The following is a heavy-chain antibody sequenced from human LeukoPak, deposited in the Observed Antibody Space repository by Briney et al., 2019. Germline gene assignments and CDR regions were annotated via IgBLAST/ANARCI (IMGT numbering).Heavy chain of an antibody. J-gene: IGHJ6*02. Sequence: SQTLYLTCAVSGGSISSDDYYWSWIRQPPGKGLEWIGHIYYSGSTYYNPSLKSRVTISVDTSKNQFSLKLSSVTAADTAVYYCAREGGDSVSYYFGMDVWGQGTTVTVSS. CDR2: IYYSGST. CDR3: AREGGDSVSYYFGMDV. V-gene: IGHV4-30-4*01. D-gene: IGHD2-21*02. CDR1: GGSISSDDYY.